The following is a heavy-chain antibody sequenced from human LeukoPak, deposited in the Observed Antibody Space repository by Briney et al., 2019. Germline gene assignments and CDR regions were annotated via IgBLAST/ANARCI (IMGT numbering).Heavy chain of an antibody. CDR3: ARHGRGYNWNHLENDY. D-gene: IGHD1-20*01. CDR1: GFTFSDYY. Sequence: GGSLRLSCAASGFTFSDYYMSWIRQAPGKGLEWVSYISSSGSTIYYADSVKGRFTISRDNAKNSPYLQMNSLRAEDTAVYYCARHGRGYNWNHLENDYWGQGTLVTVSS. CDR2: ISSSGSTI. J-gene: IGHJ4*02. V-gene: IGHV3-11*01.